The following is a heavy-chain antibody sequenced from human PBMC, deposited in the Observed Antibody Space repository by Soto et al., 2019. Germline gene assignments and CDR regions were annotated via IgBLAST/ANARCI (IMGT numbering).Heavy chain of an antibody. CDR1: GWSVDSYY. J-gene: IGHJ5*02. D-gene: IGHD3-3*01. Sequence: ETLSLTFAVYGWSVDSYYGNWIRQPPGKGLEWIGEITNIGGTHYNPSLKSRVTMSVDTSKNQFSLRLSSVTAADTAIYYCATRITVFGLLIPPFDPWGQGTQVTVSS. CDR2: ITNIGGT. CDR3: ATRITVFGLLIPPFDP. V-gene: IGHV4-34*01.